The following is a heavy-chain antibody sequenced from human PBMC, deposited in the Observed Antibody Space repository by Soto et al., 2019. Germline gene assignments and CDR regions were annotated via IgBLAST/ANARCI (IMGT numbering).Heavy chain of an antibody. Sequence: QVQLVESGGGLVKPGGSLRLSCAASGFTFSDYYMSWIRQAPGKGLEWVSYISSSGSTIYYADSVKGRFTIARDNAKKSMCLPTTSLREEETDAHYRASPAKNDYDSSGYYYYYYGMDVWGQGTTVTVSS. CDR3: ASPAKNDYDSSGYYYYYYGMDV. V-gene: IGHV3-11*01. D-gene: IGHD3-22*01. CDR2: ISSSGSTI. J-gene: IGHJ6*02. CDR1: GFTFSDYY.